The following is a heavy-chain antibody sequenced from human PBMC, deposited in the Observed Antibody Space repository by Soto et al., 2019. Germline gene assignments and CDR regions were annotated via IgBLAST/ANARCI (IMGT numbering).Heavy chain of an antibody. CDR2: IYNNGPT. V-gene: IGHV4-31*01. J-gene: IGHJ6*02. CDR1: GDSISSGGHY. Sequence: QVQLQESGPGLVKPSQTLSLTCAVSGDSISSGGHYWSWVRQHPGQGLEWIGYIYNNGPTYFNPPVKSLGTISVDTLKNEFSLKVTSVTAADTAVYYCARDGAVPYGMDVWGHGTAVTVSS. D-gene: IGHD3-10*01. CDR3: ARDGAVPYGMDV.